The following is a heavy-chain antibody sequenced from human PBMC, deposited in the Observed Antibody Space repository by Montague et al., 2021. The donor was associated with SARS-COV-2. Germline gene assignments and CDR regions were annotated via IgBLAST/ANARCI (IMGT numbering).Heavy chain of an antibody. CDR1: GGSFSGYY. V-gene: IGHV4-34*01. J-gene: IGHJ4*02. Sequence: SETLSLNCAVYGGSFSGYYWSWIRQPPGKGLEWIGEITHSGSTNYNPSLKSRVTISLDTSTNQFSLKLSSVTAADTAVYYCARGRYSSSWYGTKYYFDYWGQGTLVTVSS. CDR3: ARGRYSSSWYGTKYYFDY. CDR2: ITHSGST. D-gene: IGHD6-13*01.